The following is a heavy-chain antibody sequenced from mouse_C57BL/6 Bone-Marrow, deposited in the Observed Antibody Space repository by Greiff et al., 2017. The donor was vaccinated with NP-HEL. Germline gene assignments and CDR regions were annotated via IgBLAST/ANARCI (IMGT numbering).Heavy chain of an antibody. Sequence: VQLQQPGAELVRPGSSVKLSCKASGYTFTSYWMDWVKQRPGQGLEWIGNIYPSDSETHYNQKFKDKATLTVDKSSSTAYMQLSSLTSEDSAVYYCARLDYSNPWYFDVWGTGTTVTVSS. J-gene: IGHJ1*03. CDR3: ARLDYSNPWYFDV. CDR1: GYTFTSYW. V-gene: IGHV1-61*01. CDR2: IYPSDSET. D-gene: IGHD2-5*01.